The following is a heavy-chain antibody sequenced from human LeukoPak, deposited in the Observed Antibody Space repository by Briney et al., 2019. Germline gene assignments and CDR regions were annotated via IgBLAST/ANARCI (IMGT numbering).Heavy chain of an antibody. CDR1: GDTVSSNTAA. D-gene: IGHD6-6*01. V-gene: IGHV6-1*01. CDR2: TYYRFKWNT. CDR3: SRQRSTSTYYFGLDV. J-gene: IGHJ6*02. Sequence: SQTLSLTCAISGDTVSSNTAAWNWIRQSPSRGLEWLGRTYYRFKWNTDYAASVQNRITINPDTSTNQFSLQLKSATPEDTAVYYCSRQRSTSTYYFGLDVWGQGTTVTVSS.